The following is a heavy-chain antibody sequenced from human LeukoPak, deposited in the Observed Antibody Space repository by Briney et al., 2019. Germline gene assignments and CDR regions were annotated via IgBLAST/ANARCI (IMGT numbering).Heavy chain of an antibody. CDR2: ISGDGGST. Sequence: PGGSLRLSCAASGFTFDDYAMHWVRQAPGKGLEWVSLISGDGGSTYYADSVKGRFTISRDNSKNSLYLQMNSLRTEDTALYYCERMPVASDGYYSHNPYYSYYGLDVWGQGTTVTVSS. CDR3: ERMPVASDGYYSHNPYYSYYGLDV. J-gene: IGHJ6*02. CDR1: GFTFDDYA. V-gene: IGHV3-43*02. D-gene: IGHD3-22*01.